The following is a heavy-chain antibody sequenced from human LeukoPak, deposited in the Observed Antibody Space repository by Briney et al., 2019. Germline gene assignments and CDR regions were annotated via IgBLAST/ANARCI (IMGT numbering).Heavy chain of an antibody. J-gene: IGHJ4*02. CDR3: TTRAPDGLVPR. D-gene: IGHD3/OR15-3a*01. Sequence: GGSLRLSCAASGFTVTNAWMHWVRQAPGKGLEWVGRMKSESGGGATDYAAPVKGRFTISRDDSKNMLYLQMNRLKTEDTAVYYCTTRAPDGLVPRWGQGALVTVSS. CDR2: MKSESGGGAT. V-gene: IGHV3-15*07. CDR1: GFTVTNAW.